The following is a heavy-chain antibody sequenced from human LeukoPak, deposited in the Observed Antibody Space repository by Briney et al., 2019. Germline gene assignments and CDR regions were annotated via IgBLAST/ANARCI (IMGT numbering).Heavy chain of an antibody. CDR2: IIPILGIA. D-gene: IGHD3-9*01. V-gene: IGHV1-69*04. CDR3: AGDNPPYSDIFDY. Sequence: ASVKVSCKASGGTFSSYAISWVRQAPGQGLEWMGRIIPILGIANYAQKFQGRVTITADKSTSTAYMELSSLRSEDTAVYYCAGDNPPYSDIFDYWGQGTLVTVSS. J-gene: IGHJ4*02. CDR1: GGTFSSYA.